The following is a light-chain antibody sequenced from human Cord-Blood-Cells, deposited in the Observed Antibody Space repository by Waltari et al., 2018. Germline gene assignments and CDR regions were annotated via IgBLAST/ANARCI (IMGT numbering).Light chain of an antibody. V-gene: IGKV3-11*01. CDR2: DAS. Sequence: EIVFTQSPATLSLSPGERATLSCRASQSVSSYLAWYQQKPGQAPRLLIYDASNRATGIPARFSGSGSGTDFTLTISSLEPEDFAVYYCQQRSNWPPLNFGGGTKVEIK. CDR3: QQRSNWPPLN. J-gene: IGKJ4*01. CDR1: QSVSSY.